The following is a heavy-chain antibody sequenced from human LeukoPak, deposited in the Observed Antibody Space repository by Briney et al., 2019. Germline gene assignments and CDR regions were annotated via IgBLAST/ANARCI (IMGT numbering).Heavy chain of an antibody. CDR1: GGSISSGSYY. V-gene: IGHV4-61*02. J-gene: IGHJ5*02. CDR2: IYTSGST. Sequence: SETLSLTCTVSGGSISSGSYYWSWIRQPAGKGLEWIGRIYTSGSTNYNPSLKSRVTMSVDMSKKQFSLKLSPVTAADTAVYYCARVYCNGTNCYMSWFDPWGQGILVTVSS. D-gene: IGHD2-2*02. CDR3: ARVYCNGTNCYMSWFDP.